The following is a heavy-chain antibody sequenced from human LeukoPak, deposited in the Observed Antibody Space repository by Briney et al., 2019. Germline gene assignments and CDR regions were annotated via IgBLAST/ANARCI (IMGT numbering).Heavy chain of an antibody. Sequence: AGGSLRLSCAASGFTVSSNYMSWVRQAPGKGLEWVSVIYSGGSTYYADSVKGRFTISRDNSKNTLYLQMNSLRAEDTAVYYCANDRTTGRFDYWGQGTLVTVSS. J-gene: IGHJ4*02. CDR3: ANDRTTGRFDY. D-gene: IGHD1-7*01. CDR2: IYSGGST. V-gene: IGHV3-66*01. CDR1: GFTVSSNY.